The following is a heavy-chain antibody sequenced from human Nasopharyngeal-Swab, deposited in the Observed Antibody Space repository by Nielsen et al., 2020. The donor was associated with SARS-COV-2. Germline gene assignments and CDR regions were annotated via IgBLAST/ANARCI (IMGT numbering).Heavy chain of an antibody. Sequence: LSLTCAASGFTFSNAWMSWVRQAPGKGLEWVGRIKSKTDGGTTDYAAPVKGRFTISRDDSKNTLYLQMNSLKTEDTAVYYCTTDLAITMVRGVMYYYYGMDVWGQGTTVTVSS. V-gene: IGHV3-15*01. CDR3: TTDLAITMVRGVMYYYYGMDV. CDR1: GFTFSNAW. CDR2: IKSKTDGGTT. J-gene: IGHJ6*02. D-gene: IGHD3-10*01.